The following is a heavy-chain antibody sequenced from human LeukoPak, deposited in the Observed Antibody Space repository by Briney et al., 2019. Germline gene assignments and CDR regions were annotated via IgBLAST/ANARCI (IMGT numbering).Heavy chain of an antibody. CDR1: GFIFSSYA. V-gene: IGHV3-30-3*01. Sequence: GRSLRLSCAASGFIFSSYAMHWVRQAPGKGLEWVAVISYDGSNKYYADSVKGRFTISRDNSKNTLYLQMNSLRAEDTAVYYCARGYCSSTSCYPFDYWGQGTLVTVSS. D-gene: IGHD2-2*01. CDR2: ISYDGSNK. J-gene: IGHJ4*02. CDR3: ARGYCSSTSCYPFDY.